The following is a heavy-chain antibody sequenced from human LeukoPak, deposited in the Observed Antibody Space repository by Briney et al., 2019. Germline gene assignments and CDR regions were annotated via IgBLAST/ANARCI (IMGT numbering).Heavy chain of an antibody. CDR1: GYTFTSYY. D-gene: IGHD3-3*01. CDR3: ARGGYDFWTGHGDFDY. CDR2: INPRGSST. J-gene: IGHJ4*02. Sequence: ASVKVSCKASGYTFTSYYIHWVRQAPGQGLEWMGIINPRGSSTSYAQKFQGRVTMTRDMSTITVYMELSSLGSEDTAVYFCARGGYDFWTGHGDFDYWGQGTLVTVSS. V-gene: IGHV1-46*01.